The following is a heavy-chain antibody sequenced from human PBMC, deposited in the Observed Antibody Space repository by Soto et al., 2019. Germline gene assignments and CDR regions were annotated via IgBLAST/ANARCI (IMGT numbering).Heavy chain of an antibody. CDR2: ISGSGGST. CDR1: GFTFSSYA. J-gene: IGHJ5*02. Sequence: GGSLRLSCAASGFTFSSYAMNWVRQAPEKGLEWVSGISGSGGSTHYADSVKGRFTISRDSSKDTLYLQMNSLRAEDTAVYYCAKDSSSWYTNWFDPWGQGTLVTVSS. CDR3: AKDSSSWYTNWFDP. V-gene: IGHV3-23*01. D-gene: IGHD6-13*01.